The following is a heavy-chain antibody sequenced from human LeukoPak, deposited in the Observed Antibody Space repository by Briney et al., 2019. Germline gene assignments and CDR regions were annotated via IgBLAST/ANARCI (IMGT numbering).Heavy chain of an antibody. CDR3: AKVSLGGLYSGSYLDAFDI. CDR2: ISPGGDTP. D-gene: IGHD1-26*01. V-gene: IGHV3-23*01. Sequence: GGTLRLSCVASGFTFRNYGMNWVRQAPGKGLEWVSGISPGGDTPYYADSVRGRFTISRDNSKNTMYLQMNSLRAEDTAVYYCAKVSLGGLYSGSYLDAFDIWGQGTMVTVSS. CDR1: GFTFRNYG. J-gene: IGHJ3*02.